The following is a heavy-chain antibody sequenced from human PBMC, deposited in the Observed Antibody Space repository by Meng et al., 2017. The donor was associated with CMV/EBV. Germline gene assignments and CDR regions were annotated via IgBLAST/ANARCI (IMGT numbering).Heavy chain of an antibody. CDR3: ARGLGHAVDN. V-gene: IGHV1-69*05. Sequence: VSCKASGGTFSSYAISWVRQAPGQGLEWMGGITPIFGTANYAQKFQGRVTITTDESTSTAYMELSSLRSEDTAVYYCARGLGHAVDNWGQGTLVTVSS. CDR1: GGTFSSYA. CDR2: ITPIFGTA. J-gene: IGHJ4*02. D-gene: IGHD5-12*01.